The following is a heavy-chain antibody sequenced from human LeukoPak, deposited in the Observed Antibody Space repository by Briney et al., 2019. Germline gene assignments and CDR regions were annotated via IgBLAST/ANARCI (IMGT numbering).Heavy chain of an antibody. CDR3: AKERDTAMVTVDY. CDR1: GFTFSSYG. J-gene: IGHJ4*02. D-gene: IGHD5-18*01. CDR2: IRYDGSSK. Sequence: GGSLRLSCAASGFTFSSYGMHWVRQAPGKGLEWVAFIRYDGSSKYYADSVKGRFTISRDNSKNTLYLQMNSLRAEDTAVYYCAKERDTAMVTVDYWGQGTLVTVSS. V-gene: IGHV3-30*02.